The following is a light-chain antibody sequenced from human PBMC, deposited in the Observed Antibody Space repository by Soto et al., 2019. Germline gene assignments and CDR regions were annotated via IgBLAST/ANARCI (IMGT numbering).Light chain of an antibody. CDR1: KSDIGVYDF. V-gene: IGLV2-8*01. CDR3: KSYARSNTYV. CDR2: EVV. J-gene: IGLJ1*01. Sequence: QSVLTQPPSASGSPGQSVTISCTGTKSDIGVYDFVSWYQHHPGKAPRLSIYEVVQRPSGVPDRFSGSKSGNTASLTVSGIQAADEADYFCKSYARSNTYVFGSGTKLTVL.